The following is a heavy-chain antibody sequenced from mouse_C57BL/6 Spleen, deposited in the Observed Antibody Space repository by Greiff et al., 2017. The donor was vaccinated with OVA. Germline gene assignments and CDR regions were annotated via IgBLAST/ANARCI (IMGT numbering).Heavy chain of an antibody. CDR3: ARTDGHSGDYYAMDY. Sequence: QVQLKQPGAELVKPGASVKLSCKASGYTFTSYWMQWVKQRPGQGLEWIGEIDPSDSYTNYNQKFKGKATLTVDTSSSTAYMQLSSLTSEDSAVYYCARTDGHSGDYYAMDYWGQGTSVTVSS. V-gene: IGHV1-50*01. CDR1: GYTFTSYW. D-gene: IGHD3-1*01. CDR2: IDPSDSYT. J-gene: IGHJ4*01.